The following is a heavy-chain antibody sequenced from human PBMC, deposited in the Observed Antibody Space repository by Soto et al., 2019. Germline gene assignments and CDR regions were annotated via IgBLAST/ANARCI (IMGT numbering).Heavy chain of an antibody. J-gene: IGHJ4*01. CDR1: RFAFSSYA. Sequence: QEQLVESGGGVVQPGKSLRLSCAASRFAFSSYAMHWVCPAPGKGLEWLAVISYDGGYENYADSVKGRFTVSRDNSQNTLWLQINSLRPDVPALYYCAKGTTVTPWRYLDLWGQGILVTVSS. CDR2: ISYDGGYE. CDR3: AKGTTVTPWRYLDL. V-gene: IGHV3-30*18. D-gene: IGHD4-17*01.